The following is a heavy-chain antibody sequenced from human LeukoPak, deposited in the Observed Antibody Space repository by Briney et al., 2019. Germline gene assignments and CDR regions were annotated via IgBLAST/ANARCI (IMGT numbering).Heavy chain of an antibody. CDR2: IKQDGSEE. Sequence: GGSLRLSCAASGFTFSNYWMNWVRQAPGKGLECVANIKQDGSEEYYVDSVKGRFTISRDNAKDSLSLQMNSLRAEDTAVYYCATAPRSAAATGYFDYWGQGTLVTVSS. CDR3: ATAPRSAAATGYFDY. CDR1: GFTFSNYW. J-gene: IGHJ4*02. V-gene: IGHV3-7*03. D-gene: IGHD6-13*01.